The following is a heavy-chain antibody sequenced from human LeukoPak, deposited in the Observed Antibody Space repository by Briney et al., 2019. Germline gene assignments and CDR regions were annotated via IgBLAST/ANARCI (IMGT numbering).Heavy chain of an antibody. V-gene: IGHV4-39*01. CDR1: GASISSSSYY. CDR2: IHYSGST. Sequence: SETLSLTRTVSGASISSSSYYWGWIRQPPGKGLEWIATIHYSGSTYHNPSLKSRVTMSVDTSKNQFSLKLSSVTAADTAVYYCARHPSGSSFDYWGQGTLVTVSS. J-gene: IGHJ4*02. CDR3: ARHPSGSSFDY. D-gene: IGHD3-22*01.